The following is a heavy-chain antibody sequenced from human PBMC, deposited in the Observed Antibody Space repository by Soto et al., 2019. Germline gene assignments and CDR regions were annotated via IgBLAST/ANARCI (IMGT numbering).Heavy chain of an antibody. CDR2: ISAYNGNT. V-gene: IGHV1-18*01. D-gene: IGHD6-13*01. J-gene: IGHJ5*02. CDR1: GYTFTSYG. CDR3: ATVYSSRGGDWFDP. Sequence: ASVKVSCKASGYTFTSYGISWVRQAPGQGLEWMGWISAYNGNTNYAQKLQGRVTMTTDTSTSTAYMELRSLRSDDTAMYYCATVYSSRGGDWFDPWGQGTLVTVSS.